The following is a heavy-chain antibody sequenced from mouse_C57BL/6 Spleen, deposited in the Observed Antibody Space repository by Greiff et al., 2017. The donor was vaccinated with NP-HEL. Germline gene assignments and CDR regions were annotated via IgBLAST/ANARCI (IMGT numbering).Heavy chain of an antibody. V-gene: IGHV1-61*01. CDR1: GYTFTSYW. CDR2: IYPSDSEN. Sequence: VQLQQPGAELVRPGSSVKLSCKASGYTFTSYWMDWVKQRPGQGLEWIGNIYPSDSENHYNQKFKDKATLTVDKSSSTAYRQLSSLTSEDSAVYYCARRLWYFDVWGTGTTVTVSS. D-gene: IGHD1-2*01. CDR3: ARRLWYFDV. J-gene: IGHJ1*03.